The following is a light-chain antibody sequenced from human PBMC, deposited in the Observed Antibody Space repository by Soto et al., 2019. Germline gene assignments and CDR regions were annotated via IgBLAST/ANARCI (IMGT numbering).Light chain of an antibody. V-gene: IGLV2-14*01. Sequence: QSALTQPASVSGSPGQSITISCTGTSSDVGGYNYVSWYQQHPGKAPKLMIYDVSNRPSGVSNRFSGSKSSNTASLTISGLQAEDEADYYCSSYTSSSTPRWVFGGGTKLTVL. J-gene: IGLJ3*02. CDR2: DVS. CDR3: SSYTSSSTPRWV. CDR1: SSDVGGYNY.